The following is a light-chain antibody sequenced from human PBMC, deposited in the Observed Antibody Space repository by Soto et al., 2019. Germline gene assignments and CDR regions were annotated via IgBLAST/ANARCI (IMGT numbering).Light chain of an antibody. J-gene: IGKJ4*01. CDR1: HSISNY. Sequence: ENMFTQSPGPLSLKTGERATLSCRASHSISNYLAWYQQKPGQAPRALIYDASNRATGIPARFSGSGSGTDFTLTISSLEPEDFAVYYCQQRNNWPLTFGGGTKVDIK. V-gene: IGKV3-11*01. CDR3: QQRNNWPLT. CDR2: DAS.